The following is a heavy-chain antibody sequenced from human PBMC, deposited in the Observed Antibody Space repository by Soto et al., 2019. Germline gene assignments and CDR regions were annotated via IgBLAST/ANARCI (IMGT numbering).Heavy chain of an antibody. CDR1: GGSISSYY. V-gene: IGHV4-59*08. Sequence: SETLSLTCTVSGGSISSYYWSWIRQPPGKGLEWIGYIYYSGSTNYNPSLKSRVTISVDTSKNQFSLKLSSVTAADTAVYYCARQKQGYSYGPAPLFYGMDVWGQGTTLTVSS. CDR2: IYYSGST. D-gene: IGHD5-18*01. J-gene: IGHJ6*02. CDR3: ARQKQGYSYGPAPLFYGMDV.